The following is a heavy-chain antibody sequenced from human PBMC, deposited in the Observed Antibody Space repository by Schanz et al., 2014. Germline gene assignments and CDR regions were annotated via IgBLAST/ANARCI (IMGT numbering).Heavy chain of an antibody. V-gene: IGHV4-30-4*07. CDR2: IYYSGST. J-gene: IGHJ4*02. CDR3: ARAAGPVDY. D-gene: IGHD6-13*01. Sequence: QVQLQESGPGLVKPSQTLSLTCGVSGDSIDTDSYSWNWIRQPPGKTLEWIGYIYYSGSTYYNPSLKSGVTISVDTSKNQFSLMLGSVTAADTAVYYCARAAGPVDYWGQGTLVTVSS. CDR1: GDSIDTDSYS.